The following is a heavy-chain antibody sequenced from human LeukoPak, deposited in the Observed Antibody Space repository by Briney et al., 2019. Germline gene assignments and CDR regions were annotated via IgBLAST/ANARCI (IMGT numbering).Heavy chain of an antibody. CDR1: GFIFSNYA. CDR2: ISGSGDGT. Sequence: GGSLRLSCAASGFIFSNYAMSWVRQAPGKGLEWVSAISGSGDGTYSADSVKGRFTISGDNSKNTLYLQMNSLRAEDTAVYYCAKPFYSGYDSHFDYWGQGTLVTVSS. CDR3: AKPFYSGYDSHFDY. J-gene: IGHJ4*02. D-gene: IGHD5-12*01. V-gene: IGHV3-23*01.